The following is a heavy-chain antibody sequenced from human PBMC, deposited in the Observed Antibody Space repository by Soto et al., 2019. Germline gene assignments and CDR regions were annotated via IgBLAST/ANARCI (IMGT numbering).Heavy chain of an antibody. J-gene: IGHJ2*01. V-gene: IGHV3-53*01. D-gene: IGHD1-1*01. CDR3: AISLSWTGYFDL. CDR1: GLDVSSSY. Sequence: EEQLVESGGGLIQPGGSLRLSCVASGLDVSSSYMSWVRQPPGKGLEWVSALYADGSTYYADSVKGRITISRDNSKNTLYLQLNSLRGEDTAVYSCAISLSWTGYFDLWGRGTLVIVSS. CDR2: LYADGST.